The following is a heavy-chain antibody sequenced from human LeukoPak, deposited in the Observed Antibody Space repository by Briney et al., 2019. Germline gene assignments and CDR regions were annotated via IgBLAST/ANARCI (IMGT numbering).Heavy chain of an antibody. CDR3: ARGGGYSGYDSGAWFDP. D-gene: IGHD5-12*01. V-gene: IGHV3-30-3*01. CDR2: ISYDGSNK. J-gene: IGHJ5*02. Sequence: PGGSLRLSCAASGFTFSSYDMLWVRQAPGKGLEWVAVISYDGSNKYYADSVKGRFTISRDNSKNTLYLQMNSLRAEDTAVYYCARGGGYSGYDSGAWFDPWGQGTLVTVSS. CDR1: GFTFSSYD.